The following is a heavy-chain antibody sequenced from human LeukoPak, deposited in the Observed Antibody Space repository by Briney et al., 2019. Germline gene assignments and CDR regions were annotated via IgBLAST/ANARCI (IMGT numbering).Heavy chain of an antibody. Sequence: PGGSLRLSCAVSGFTFSSYGMHWVRQAPGKGLEWMAVISYDGTNKYYADSVKGRFTISRDNSKNTLYLQMNSLRAEDTAVYYCAASWYYCSTTSCYGESFDYWGQGTLVTVSS. CDR2: ISYDGTNK. CDR3: AASWYYCSTTSCYGESFDY. J-gene: IGHJ4*02. CDR1: GFTFSSYG. D-gene: IGHD2-2*01. V-gene: IGHV3-30*03.